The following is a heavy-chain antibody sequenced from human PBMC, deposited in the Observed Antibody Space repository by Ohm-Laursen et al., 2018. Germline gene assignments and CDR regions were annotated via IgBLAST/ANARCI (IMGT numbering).Heavy chain of an antibody. CDR1: GFTFDTYA. CDR3: AKRPRGSGSYYLDY. J-gene: IGHJ4*02. CDR2: ISGSGGST. V-gene: IGHV3-23*01. D-gene: IGHD1-26*01. Sequence: SLRLSCAASGFTFDTYAMTWVRQAPTKGLEWVSSISGSGGSTYYADSVKGRFTISRDNSKNTLYLQTNSLRAEDTAVYYCAKRPRGSGSYYLDYWGQGTLVTVSS.